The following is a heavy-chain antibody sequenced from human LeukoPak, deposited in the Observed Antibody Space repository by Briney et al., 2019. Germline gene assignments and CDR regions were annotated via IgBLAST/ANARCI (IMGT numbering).Heavy chain of an antibody. V-gene: IGHV4-61*01. D-gene: IGHD4-17*01. Sequence: PSETLSLTCTVSGGSVSSGNYYWSWIRQPPGKGLEWIGYIYYSGSTNYNPSLKSRVTISVDTSKNQFSLKLSSVTAADTAVYYCVRDRDYGDYAYAFDIWGQGTMVTVSS. J-gene: IGHJ3*02. CDR3: VRDRDYGDYAYAFDI. CDR1: GGSVSSGNYY. CDR2: IYYSGST.